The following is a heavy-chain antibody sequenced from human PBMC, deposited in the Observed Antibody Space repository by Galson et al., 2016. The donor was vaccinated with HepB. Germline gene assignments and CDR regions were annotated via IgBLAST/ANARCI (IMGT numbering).Heavy chain of an antibody. CDR2: ISNSGVST. V-gene: IGHV3-23*01. D-gene: IGHD3-10*01. CDR3: AQTLNSGTHWHFDP. Sequence: SLRLSCAASGFTFTNYGMSWVRQAPGKGLEWVSSISNSGVSTFYAESVKGRFTISRDNSKDTLYLQMNSLGVEDTATYYCAQTLNSGTHWHFDPWGQGTLVTVSS. J-gene: IGHJ5*02. CDR1: GFTFTNYG.